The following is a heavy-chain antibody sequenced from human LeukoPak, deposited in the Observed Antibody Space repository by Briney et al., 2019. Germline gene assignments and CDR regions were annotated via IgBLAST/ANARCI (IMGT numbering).Heavy chain of an antibody. Sequence: ASVKVSCKASGGTFSSYAISWVRQAPGQGFEWMGGIIPIFGTANYAQKFQGRVTITADESTSTAYMELSSLRSEDTAVYYCARAGYRYSSSFYWDYWGQGTLVTVSS. CDR1: GGTFSSYA. CDR2: IIPIFGTA. J-gene: IGHJ4*02. CDR3: ARAGYRYSSSFYWDY. V-gene: IGHV1-69*13. D-gene: IGHD6-6*01.